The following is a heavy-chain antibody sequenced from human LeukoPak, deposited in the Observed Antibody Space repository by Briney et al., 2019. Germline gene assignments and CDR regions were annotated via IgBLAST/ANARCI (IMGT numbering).Heavy chain of an antibody. D-gene: IGHD4-17*01. CDR2: ISYDASTK. V-gene: IGHV3-30*18. Sequence: PGGSLRLSCAASGFAFSNYGMQWVRQAPGKGLEWVAVISYDASTKYYADSVKGRFTISRDNSKSTLYLQMSSLKAEDTAVYYCAKESGVRSYGAYFPRWGQGTLVTVSS. CDR3: AKESGVRSYGAYFPR. CDR1: GFAFSNYG. J-gene: IGHJ1*01.